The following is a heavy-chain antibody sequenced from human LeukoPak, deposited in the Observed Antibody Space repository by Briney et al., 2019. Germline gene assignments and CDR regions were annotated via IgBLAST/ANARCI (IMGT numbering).Heavy chain of an antibody. Sequence: GGSLRLSCAASGFTFDDYAMHWVRQAPGKGLEWVSGISWNSGSIGYADSVKGRFTISRDNAKNSLYLQMNSLRAEDTAVYYCASSPFYCSSTSCYKGGFGWFDPWGQGTLVTVSS. D-gene: IGHD2-2*02. CDR3: ASSPFYCSSTSCYKGGFGWFDP. CDR2: ISWNSGSI. J-gene: IGHJ5*02. CDR1: GFTFDDYA. V-gene: IGHV3-9*01.